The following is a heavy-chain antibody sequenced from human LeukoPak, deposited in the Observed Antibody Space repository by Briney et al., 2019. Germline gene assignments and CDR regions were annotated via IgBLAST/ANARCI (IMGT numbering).Heavy chain of an antibody. J-gene: IGHJ4*02. V-gene: IGHV4-39*07. CDR1: GGSISGSSYY. D-gene: IGHD1-1*01. CDR2: IYYSGST. CDR3: ARATTTWSEYYFDY. Sequence: PSETLSLTCNVSGGSISGSSYYCGWIRQPPGKGLEWIGNIYYSGSTYYNPSLKSRVTISVDTSKSQFSLKLRSVTAADTAVYYCARATTTWSEYYFDYWGQGTLVTVSS.